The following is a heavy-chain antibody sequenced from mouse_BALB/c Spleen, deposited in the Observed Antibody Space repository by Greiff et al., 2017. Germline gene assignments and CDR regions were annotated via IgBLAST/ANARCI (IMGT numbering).Heavy chain of an antibody. V-gene: IGHV3-2*02. J-gene: IGHJ2*01. CDR2: ISYSGST. CDR1: GYSITSDYA. Sequence: VQLKESGPGLVKPSQSLSLTCTVTGYSITSDYAWNWIRQFPGNKLEWMGYISYSGSTSYNPSLKSRISITRDTSKNQFFLQLNSVTTEDTATYYCGRGKGFDYWGQGTTLTVSS. CDR3: GRGKGFDY.